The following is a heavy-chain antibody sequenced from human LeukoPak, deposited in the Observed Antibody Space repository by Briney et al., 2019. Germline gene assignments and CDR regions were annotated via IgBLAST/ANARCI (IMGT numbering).Heavy chain of an antibody. J-gene: IGHJ4*02. CDR1: GGSFSGYY. CDR3: ARDSGQLFDY. D-gene: IGHD3-10*01. CDR2: IYYSGST. V-gene: IGHV4-59*01. Sequence: SETLSLTCAVYGGSFSGYYWSWIRQPPGKGLEWIGYIYYSGSTNYNPSLKSRVTISVDTSKNQFSLKLSSVTAADTAVYYCARDSGQLFDYWGQGTLVTVSS.